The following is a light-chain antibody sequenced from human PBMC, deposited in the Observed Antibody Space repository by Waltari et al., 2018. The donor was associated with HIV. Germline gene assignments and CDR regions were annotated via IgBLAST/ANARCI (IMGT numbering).Light chain of an antibody. CDR1: QSIDNF. V-gene: IGKV1-39*01. CDR3: QQSYTYVRG. CDR2: AAS. J-gene: IGKJ1*01. Sequence: DIQMTQSPSSLSASVGDRVTITCRASQSIDNFLNWYQQRPGKAPKLLIYAASNLQSGVPPRFSGSRSGTDFTLTITSLQPEDFATYFCQQSYTYVRGFGQGTKVDIK.